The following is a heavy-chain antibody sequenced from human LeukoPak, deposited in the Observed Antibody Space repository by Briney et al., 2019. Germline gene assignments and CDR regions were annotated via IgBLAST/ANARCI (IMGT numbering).Heavy chain of an antibody. CDR3: ARLTRLSGGSYYGVLDY. CDR2: ISYSGSI. D-gene: IGHD1-26*01. Sequence: PSETLSLTCIVSGGSISSSSYFWGWIRQPPGKGLEWIGSISYSGSIYYNASLKSRVSISVDTSKNHFSLKLSSVTAADTAVYYCARLTRLSGGSYYGVLDYRGQGTLVTVSS. CDR1: GGSISSSSYF. J-gene: IGHJ4*02. V-gene: IGHV4-39*02.